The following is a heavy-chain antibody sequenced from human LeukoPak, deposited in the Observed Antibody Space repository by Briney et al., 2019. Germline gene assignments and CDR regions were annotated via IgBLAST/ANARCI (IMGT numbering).Heavy chain of an antibody. CDR2: INPNSGGT. J-gene: IGHJ4*02. V-gene: IGHV1-2*02. CDR1: GYTFTGYY. CDR3: ARVQGDGYYFDY. D-gene: IGHD3-16*01. Sequence: GASVKVSCKASGYTFTGYYMHWVRQAPGQGLEWMGWINPNSGGTNYAQKFQGRVTMTRDTSISTAYMELSRLRSDDTPVYYCARVQGDGYYFDYWGQGTLVTVSS.